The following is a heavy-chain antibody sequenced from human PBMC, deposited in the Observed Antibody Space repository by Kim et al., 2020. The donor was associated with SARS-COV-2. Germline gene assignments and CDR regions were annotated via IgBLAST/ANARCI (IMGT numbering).Heavy chain of an antibody. CDR2: GT. J-gene: IGHJ4*02. Sequence: GTNYAQKFQGRVTMTRDTSISTAYMELRRLRSDDTAVYYCARGYSSTWPDYWGQGTLVTVSS. V-gene: IGHV1-2*02. D-gene: IGHD6-13*01. CDR3: ARGYSSTWPDY.